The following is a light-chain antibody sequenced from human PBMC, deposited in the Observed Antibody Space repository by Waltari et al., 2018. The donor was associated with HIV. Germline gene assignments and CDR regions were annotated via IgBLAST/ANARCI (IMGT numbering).Light chain of an antibody. CDR1: QSVNYY. Sequence: EIVLTQSPATLSLSPGERATLSCRASQSVNYYLGWYKQKPGQAPRLLIYDASNRAPGIPARFSGSGSGTNFTLTISSLEPEDFAVYYCQHRSDWPRTFGQGTKVDI. J-gene: IGKJ1*01. CDR3: QHRSDWPRT. CDR2: DAS. V-gene: IGKV3-11*01.